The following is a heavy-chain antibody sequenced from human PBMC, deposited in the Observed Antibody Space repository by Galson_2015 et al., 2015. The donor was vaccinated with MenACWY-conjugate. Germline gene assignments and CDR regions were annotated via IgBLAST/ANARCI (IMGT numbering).Heavy chain of an antibody. Sequence: SLRLSCAASGFTFSDYDMSWIRQAPGKGLEWVSYISSGGSSINHAEFVKGRFTISRDNAKNSQYLQMNSLRAEDTAVYYCAREGGAAKEFDYWGQGTLVPVSS. CDR3: AREGGAAKEFDY. V-gene: IGHV3-11*01. CDR1: GFTFSDYD. D-gene: IGHD2-15*01. J-gene: IGHJ4*02. CDR2: ISSGGSSI.